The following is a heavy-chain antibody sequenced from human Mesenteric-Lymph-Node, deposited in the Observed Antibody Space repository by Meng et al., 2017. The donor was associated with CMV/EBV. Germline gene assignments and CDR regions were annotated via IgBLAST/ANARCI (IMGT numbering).Heavy chain of an antibody. CDR2: IHHSGAA. V-gene: IGHV4-31*03. CDR3: ARVPDSDYFDS. J-gene: IGHJ4*02. CDR1: GDPVSSGRTY. D-gene: IGHD1-14*01. Sequence: CTVSGDPVSSGRTYWGWMRHHPGKGLQWIGYIHHSGAAYYHPALKTRLSISIDTSRNQFSLQLTSVTAADTAVYYCARVPDSDYFDSWGQGILVTVSS.